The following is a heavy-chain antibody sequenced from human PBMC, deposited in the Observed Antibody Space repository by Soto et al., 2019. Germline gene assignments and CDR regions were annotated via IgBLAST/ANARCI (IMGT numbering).Heavy chain of an antibody. CDR1: GGTFSSYA. J-gene: IGHJ4*02. CDR2: IIPIFGTA. CDR3: ARDGAWDGYNPYYFDY. Sequence: QVQLVQSGAEVKKPGSSVKVSCKASGGTFSSYAISWVREAPGQGLEWMGGIIPIFGTANYAQKFQGRVTITADESTSRAYMELSSLRSEDTAVYYCARDGAWDGYNPYYFDYWGQGTLVTVSS. D-gene: IGHD5-12*01. V-gene: IGHV1-69*01.